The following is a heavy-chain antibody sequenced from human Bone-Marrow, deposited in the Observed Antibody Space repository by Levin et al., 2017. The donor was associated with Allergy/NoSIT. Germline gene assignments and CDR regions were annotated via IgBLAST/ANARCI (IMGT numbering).Heavy chain of an antibody. J-gene: IGHJ4*02. Sequence: SQTLSLTCTVSGGSISSGDYYWNWLRQPPVKGLEWIGYIYYSGSSYYNPSLKSRVTMSLDTSKNQFSLKLTSVTAADTAVYYCAGMEQLVYYFDYWGQGTLVTVSS. V-gene: IGHV4-30-4*01. CDR3: AGMEQLVYYFDY. CDR1: GGSISSGDYY. CDR2: IYYSGSS. D-gene: IGHD6-6*01.